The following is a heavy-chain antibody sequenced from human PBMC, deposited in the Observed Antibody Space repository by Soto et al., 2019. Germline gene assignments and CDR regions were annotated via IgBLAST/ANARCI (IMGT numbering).Heavy chain of an antibody. CDR1: GGSISSGNYY. J-gene: IGHJ4*02. D-gene: IGHD2-15*01. CDR2: ISYSGST. CDR3: ATMGTPATGLYFFDY. V-gene: IGHV4-30-4*01. Sequence: SETLSLTCTVSGGSISSGNYYWSWIRQPPGKGLEWIGFISYSGSTYYSTSLKSRVTISVDTSKSQFSLNLSFMTAADTSVYYCATMGTPATGLYFFDYWGQGSLVTVSS.